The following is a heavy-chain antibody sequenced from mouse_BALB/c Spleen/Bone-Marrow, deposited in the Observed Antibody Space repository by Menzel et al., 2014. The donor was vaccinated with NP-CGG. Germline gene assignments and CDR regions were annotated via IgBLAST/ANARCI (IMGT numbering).Heavy chain of an antibody. CDR1: GFTFSDFY. CDR2: SRNKAKHYTT. Sequence: EVKLVESGGGLVQPGDSLRLSCATSGFTFSDFYMEWVRQPPGKRLEWIAASRNKAKHYTTEYSASVKGRFIVSRDTSQNTHYIQMKALRAEGTARYNGARDVGGGVSFVYWGQGTLVTVSA. CDR3: ARDVGGGVSFVY. V-gene: IGHV7-1*02. J-gene: IGHJ3*01. D-gene: IGHD1-1*02.